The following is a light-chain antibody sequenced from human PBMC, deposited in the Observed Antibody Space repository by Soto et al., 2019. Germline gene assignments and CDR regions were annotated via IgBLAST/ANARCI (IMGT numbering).Light chain of an antibody. CDR3: QQYGSSPLT. Sequence: EMVVTQAPGALPFSPGESATLACRASQSVSHNYLAWYQQKPGQATRLLLYVVFRSATGIPDWFSGGGFGTDFTLTIIRLEPEDIGVYHCQQYGSSPLTFGGGTKVEL. CDR2: VVF. J-gene: IGKJ4*01. V-gene: IGKV3-20*01. CDR1: QSVSHNY.